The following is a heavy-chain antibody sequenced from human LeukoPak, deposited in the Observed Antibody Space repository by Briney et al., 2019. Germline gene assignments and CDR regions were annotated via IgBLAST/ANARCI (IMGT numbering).Heavy chain of an antibody. V-gene: IGHV4-59*08. Sequence: SETLSLTCTVSGVSINGYYWTWIRQPPGKGPEWIGYIYYSGSTNYNPSLKSRVTISVDTSKNQFSLKLSSVTAADTAVYCWAKHTENSSGWYDLDYWGQGTLVTVSS. CDR1: GVSINGYY. D-gene: IGHD6-19*01. J-gene: IGHJ4*02. CDR3: AKHTENSSGWYDLDY. CDR2: IYYSGST.